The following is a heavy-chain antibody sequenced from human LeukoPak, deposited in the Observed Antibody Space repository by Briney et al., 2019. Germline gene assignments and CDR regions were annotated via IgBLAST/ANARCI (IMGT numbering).Heavy chain of an antibody. CDR3: ARDLSDDGSPYTHYGMAV. D-gene: IGHD3-16*01. CDR1: GGSISSGGYY. V-gene: IGHV4-31*03. CDR2: TYYSGST. J-gene: IGHJ6*02. Sequence: SETLSLTCTVSGGSISSGGYYWIWIRQHPGKGLGWIGYTYYSGSTYYNPSLKSRVTISVDTSKNQLSLNLSSVTAADTAVYYRARDLSDDGSPYTHYGMAVWGQGTTVTVSS.